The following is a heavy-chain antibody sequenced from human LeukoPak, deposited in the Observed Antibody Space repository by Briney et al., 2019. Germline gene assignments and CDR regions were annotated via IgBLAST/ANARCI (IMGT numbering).Heavy chain of an antibody. CDR1: GYTFTSYY. CDR3: ARCDGLYFNWFDP. V-gene: IGHV1-46*01. D-gene: IGHD3-10*01. CDR2: INPSGGST. J-gene: IGHJ5*02. Sequence: GASVRVSCKASGYTFTSYYMHWVRQAPGQGLEWMGIINPSGGSTSYAQKFQGRVTMTRDMSTSTVYMELSSLRSEDTAVYYCARCDGLYFNWFDPWGQGTLVTVSS.